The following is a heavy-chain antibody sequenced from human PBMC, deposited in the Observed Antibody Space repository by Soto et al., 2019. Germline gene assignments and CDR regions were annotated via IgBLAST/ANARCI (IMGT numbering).Heavy chain of an antibody. CDR1: GFTFSSYA. D-gene: IGHD2-2*03. Sequence: EVRLLDSGGSLVQPGGSLRLSCAASGFTFSSYAMSWVRQAPGKGLEWVSTISGSSGSTYYADSVKGRFTISRDNSKNKVDLQMNSLRAEDTAVYYCAKASQHGFCSTSSCSYSVYFDYWGQGTLVTVSS. CDR3: AKASQHGFCSTSSCSYSVYFDY. J-gene: IGHJ4*02. CDR2: ISGSSGST. V-gene: IGHV3-23*01.